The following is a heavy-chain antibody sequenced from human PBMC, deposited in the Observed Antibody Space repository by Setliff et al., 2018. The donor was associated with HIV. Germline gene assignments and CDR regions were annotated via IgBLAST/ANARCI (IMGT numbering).Heavy chain of an antibody. J-gene: IGHJ4*02. CDR1: GASFSGYY. CDR2: VTHSGRT. V-gene: IGHV4-34*01. D-gene: IGHD6-19*01. Sequence: TSETLSLTCAVYGASFSGYYWSWIRQPPGKGLEWIGEVTHSGRTNYNPSLESRVTTSVDTSKKQFSLRLTSVTAADTAVYYCARGVRDNSGWSSYYFDYWGQGTLVTVSS. CDR3: ARGVRDNSGWSSYYFDY.